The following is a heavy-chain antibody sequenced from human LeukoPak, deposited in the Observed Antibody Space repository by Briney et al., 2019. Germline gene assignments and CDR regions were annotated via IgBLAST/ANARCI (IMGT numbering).Heavy chain of an antibody. CDR2: IIPILGIA. CDR3: AREEMGYYDSSGSVRDAFDI. CDR1: GGTFSGYA. J-gene: IGHJ3*02. V-gene: IGHV1-69*04. D-gene: IGHD3-22*01. Sequence: SVKVSCKASGGTFSGYAISWVRQAPGQGLEWMGRIIPILGIANYAQKFQGRVTITADKSTSTAYMELSSLRSEDTAVYYCAREEMGYYDSSGSVRDAFDIWGQGTMVTVSS.